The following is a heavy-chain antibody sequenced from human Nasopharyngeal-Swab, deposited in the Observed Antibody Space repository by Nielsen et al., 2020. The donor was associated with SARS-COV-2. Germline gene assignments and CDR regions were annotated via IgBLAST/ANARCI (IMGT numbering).Heavy chain of an antibody. D-gene: IGHD4-17*01. J-gene: IGHJ4*02. CDR3: ARDAPAHYGAFY. CDR2: IARDASNE. V-gene: IGHV3-30*03. Sequence: GGSLRLSCAASGFTFSSFGMHWVRQAPGEGLEWVAFIARDASNEYYGDSVKGRFSISRDSSKNTLYLQMDSLRGEDTAVYYCARDAPAHYGAFYWGRGTLVTVSS. CDR1: GFTFSSFG.